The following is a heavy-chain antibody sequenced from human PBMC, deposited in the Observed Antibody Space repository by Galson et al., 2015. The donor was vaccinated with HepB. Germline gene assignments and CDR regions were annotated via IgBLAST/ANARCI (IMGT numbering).Heavy chain of an antibody. D-gene: IGHD2-15*01. CDR2: ISGYNNKE. CDR3: ARDAWRISLLSGGWFDP. V-gene: IGHV1-18*01. Sequence: SVKVSCKASGYIFTDYGISWLRRAPGQGLEWMGWISGYNNKEEYEQKFQDRVTLTIDTTTNTAYMERRGLTYDDTATYCCARDAWRISLLSGGWFDPWGQGTLVTVSA. CDR1: GYIFTDYG. J-gene: IGHJ5*02.